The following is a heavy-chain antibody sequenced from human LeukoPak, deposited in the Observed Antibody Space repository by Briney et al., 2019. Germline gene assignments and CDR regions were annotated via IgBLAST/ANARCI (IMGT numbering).Heavy chain of an antibody. V-gene: IGHV1-46*01. CDR3: ARSLDY. J-gene: IGHJ4*02. CDR2: INPSGGST. Sequence: GGSLRLSCAASGFTFSSYAMHWVRQAPGQGLEWMGIINPSGGSTSYAQKFQGRVTMTRDTSTSTVYMELSSLRSEDTAVYYCARSLDYWGQGTLVTVSS. CDR1: GFTFSSYA.